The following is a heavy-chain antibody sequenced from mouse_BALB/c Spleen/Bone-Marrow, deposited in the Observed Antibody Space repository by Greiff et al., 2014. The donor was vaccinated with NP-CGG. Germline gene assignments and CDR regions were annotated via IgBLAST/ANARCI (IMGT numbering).Heavy chain of an antibody. CDR3: NARGDYDFDYFDY. Sequence: VQLQQPGAELVRSGASVKLSCTASGFNIKDYYMHWVKQRPEQGLEWIGWIDPENGDTECAPKFQGKATMTADTSSNTAYLQLSSLTSEDTAVYYCNARGDYDFDYFDYWGQGTTLTVSS. V-gene: IGHV14-4*02. CDR2: IDPENGDT. CDR1: GFNIKDYY. J-gene: IGHJ2*01. D-gene: IGHD2-4*01.